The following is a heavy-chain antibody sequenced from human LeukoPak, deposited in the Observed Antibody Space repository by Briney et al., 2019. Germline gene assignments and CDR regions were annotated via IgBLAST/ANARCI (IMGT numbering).Heavy chain of an antibody. V-gene: IGHV4-30-2*01. CDR2: IYHSGST. D-gene: IGHD6-19*01. CDR1: GGSISSGGYS. CDR3: ARHRWREVGSGWYRDAFDI. J-gene: IGHJ3*02. Sequence: PSETLSLTCAVSGGSISSGGYSWSWIRQPPGKGLEWIGYIYHSGSTNYNPSLKSRVTISVDTSKNQFSLKLSSVTAADTAVYYCARHRWREVGSGWYRDAFDIWGQGTMVTVSS.